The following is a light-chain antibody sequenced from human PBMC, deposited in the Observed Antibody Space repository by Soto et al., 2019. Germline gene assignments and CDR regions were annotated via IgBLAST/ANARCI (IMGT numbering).Light chain of an antibody. V-gene: IGLV2-23*01. CDR1: SSDVGSYYL. J-gene: IGLJ1*01. CDR3: CSYAGGSTLFF. Sequence: QSVLTQPASVSGSPGQSITISCTGTSSDVGSYYLVSWYQQHPGKAPKLMIYEGSKRPSGVSNRFSGSKSGNTASLTISGLQAEDEADYYCCSYAGGSTLFFFGTGTKLTVL. CDR2: EGS.